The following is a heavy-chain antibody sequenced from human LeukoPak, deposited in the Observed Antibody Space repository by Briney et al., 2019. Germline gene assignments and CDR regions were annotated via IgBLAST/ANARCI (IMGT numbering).Heavy chain of an antibody. Sequence: SETLSLTCNVSGGSMTSYYWSWIRKPAGKGLEWIGRIYTSGSTNYSPSLKSRIAMSVDTSNNQFSLNLSSVTAADTAVYYCARDRTARAYDIWGQGKIVNGFS. J-gene: IGHJ3*02. V-gene: IGHV4-4*07. CDR3: ARDRTARAYDI. CDR1: GGSMTSYY. CDR2: IYTSGST.